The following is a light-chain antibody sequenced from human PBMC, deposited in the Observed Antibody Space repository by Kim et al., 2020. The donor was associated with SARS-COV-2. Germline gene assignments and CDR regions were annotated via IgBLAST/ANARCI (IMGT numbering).Light chain of an antibody. J-gene: IGLJ2*01. CDR1: KLGEKY. Sequence: SPAQTASSTCSGDKLGEKYSSWYQQKPGQSPLLVIYQDNKRPSGIPERFSGSNSGNTATLTISGTQAMDEADYYCQAWDSNTLGVFGGGTKLTVL. CDR2: QDN. CDR3: QAWDSNTLGV. V-gene: IGLV3-1*01.